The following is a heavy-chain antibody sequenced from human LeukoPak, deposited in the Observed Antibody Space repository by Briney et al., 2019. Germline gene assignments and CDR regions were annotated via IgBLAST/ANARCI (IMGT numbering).Heavy chain of an antibody. D-gene: IGHD6-13*01. CDR2: IKNDGSVK. Sequence: GGSLRLSCAVSGFTFSSYWMSWVRQAPGKGLEWVANIKNDGSVKYYVDSVKGRFTISRDNAKNSLYLQMNSLRAEDTAVYFCARDESYSGDYWGQGTLVTASS. V-gene: IGHV3-7*05. J-gene: IGHJ4*02. CDR3: ARDESYSGDY. CDR1: GFTFSSYW.